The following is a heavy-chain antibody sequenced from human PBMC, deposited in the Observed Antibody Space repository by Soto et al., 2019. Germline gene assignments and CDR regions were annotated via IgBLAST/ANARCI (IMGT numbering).Heavy chain of an antibody. CDR2: ISYDGSNK. CDR3: AKPVKDPFKKRTTYRLSDSSGYYFDY. Sequence: GGSLRLSCAASGLTFSSYGMHWVRQAPGKGLEWVAVISYDGSNKYYADSVKGRFTISRDNSKNTLYLQMNSLRAEETAVYYCAKPVKDPFKKRTTYRLSDSSGYYFDYWGKGTLVTVSS. J-gene: IGHJ4*02. V-gene: IGHV3-30*18. D-gene: IGHD3-22*01. CDR1: GLTFSSYG.